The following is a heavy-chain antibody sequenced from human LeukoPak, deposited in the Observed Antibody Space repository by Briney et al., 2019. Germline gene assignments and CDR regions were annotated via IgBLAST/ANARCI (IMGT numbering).Heavy chain of an antibody. J-gene: IGHJ6*03. CDR1: GYTFTSYG. Sequence: ASVKVSCKASGYTFTSYGISWVRQAPGQGLEWMGWISAYNGNTNYAQKLQGRVTMTTDTSTSTAYMELRSLRSDDTAVYYCARVPVVPAAFLYYYYYMDVWGKGTTVTVSS. CDR2: ISAYNGNT. CDR3: ARVPVVPAAFLYYYYYMDV. D-gene: IGHD2-2*01. V-gene: IGHV1-18*01.